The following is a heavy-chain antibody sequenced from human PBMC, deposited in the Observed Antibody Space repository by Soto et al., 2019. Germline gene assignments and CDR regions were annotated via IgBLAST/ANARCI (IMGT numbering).Heavy chain of an antibody. CDR2: IYPGDSDT. V-gene: IGHV5-51*01. J-gene: IGHJ4*02. D-gene: IGHD6-6*01. CDR1: GYTFTTYW. CDR3: ASCSDSSGRHCGC. Sequence: GQSLKISCKASGYTFTTYWIGWVRQMPGKGLEWMGMIYPGDSDTRYSPSFQGQVTISADKSISTAYLQWSSLKASDTAMYYCASCSDSSGRHCGCWGLGTNVTVSS.